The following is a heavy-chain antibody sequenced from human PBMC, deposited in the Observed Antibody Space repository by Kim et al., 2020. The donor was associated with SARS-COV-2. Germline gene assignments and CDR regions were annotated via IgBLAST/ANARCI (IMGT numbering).Heavy chain of an antibody. CDR2: ISHSGST. D-gene: IGHD5-12*01. Sequence: SETLSLTCNVSDMSISGHTHFWGWIRQPPMKGLEWVATISHSGSTYYNPSVKSRVTISVDTSKNHFSLKMTSVTAADTAVYYCSKFKVAGGYEHYWGQGTLVTVSS. CDR1: DMSISGHTHF. V-gene: IGHV4-39*02. J-gene: IGHJ4*02. CDR3: SKFKVAGGYEHY.